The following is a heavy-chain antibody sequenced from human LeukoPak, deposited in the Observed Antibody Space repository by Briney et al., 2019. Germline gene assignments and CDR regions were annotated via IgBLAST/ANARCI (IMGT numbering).Heavy chain of an antibody. CDR3: AGELELTSGSLRTAFDP. Sequence: ASVKVSCKASGGTFSSYAISWVRQAPGQGLEWMGGIIPIFGTANYAQKFQGRVTITTDESTSTAYMELSSLRSEDTAVYYCAGELELTSGSLRTAFDPWGQGTLVTVSS. D-gene: IGHD1-26*01. CDR2: IIPIFGTA. J-gene: IGHJ5*02. V-gene: IGHV1-69*05. CDR1: GGTFSSYA.